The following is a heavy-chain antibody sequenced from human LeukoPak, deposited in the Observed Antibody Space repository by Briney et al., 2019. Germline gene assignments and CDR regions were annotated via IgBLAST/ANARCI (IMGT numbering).Heavy chain of an antibody. D-gene: IGHD2-2*01. CDR3: ARLACSTSCYEIDY. Sequence: PGGSLRLSCAASGFTFSSYSVNWVRQAPGKGLEWVSSISSGSGYIYYSDSMKGRFTISRDNTKNSLYLQMSSLRAEDTAVYYCARLACSTSCYEIDYWGQGTLVTVSS. V-gene: IGHV3-21*01. J-gene: IGHJ4*02. CDR1: GFTFSSYS. CDR2: ISSGSGYI.